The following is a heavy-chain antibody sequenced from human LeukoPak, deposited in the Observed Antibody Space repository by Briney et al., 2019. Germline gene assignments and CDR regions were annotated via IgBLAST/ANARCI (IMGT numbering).Heavy chain of an antibody. J-gene: IGHJ4*02. CDR2: ISYDGSNK. D-gene: IGHD1-1*01. CDR1: GFTFSSYA. V-gene: IGHV3-30*04. Sequence: GGSLRLSCAASGFTFSSYAMHWVRQDPGKGLEWVAVISYDGSNKYYADSVKGRFTISRDNSKNTLYLQMNSLRAEDTAVYYCARDRLETLDYWGQGTLVTVSS. CDR3: ARDRLETLDY.